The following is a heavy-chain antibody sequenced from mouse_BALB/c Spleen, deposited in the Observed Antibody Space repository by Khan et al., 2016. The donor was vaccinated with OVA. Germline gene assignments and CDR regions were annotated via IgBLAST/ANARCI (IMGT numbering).Heavy chain of an antibody. CDR3: ARLEDI. V-gene: IGHV2-9*02. D-gene: IGHD1-3*01. CDR2: IWAGGST. CDR1: GFSLTSYG. J-gene: IGHJ2*01. Sequence: QVQLQQSGPGLVAPSQSLSITCTVSGFSLTSYGVHWVRQPPGKGLEWLGVIWAGGSTYYTSAFMSSLSISKYNSQSPVFLKMYIMQTDDTAMYCGARLEDIWGQGTTLTVSS.